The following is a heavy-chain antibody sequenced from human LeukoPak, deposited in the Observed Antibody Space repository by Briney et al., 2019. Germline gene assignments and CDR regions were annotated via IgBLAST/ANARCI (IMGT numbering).Heavy chain of an antibody. J-gene: IGHJ4*02. D-gene: IGHD6-19*01. CDR3: ARVGPSSGFDY. Sequence: AGGSLRLSCAASGFTFDDYAMHWVRQAPGKGLEWVSGISWNSGSIGYADSVKGRFTISRHNAKNSLYLQMNSLRAEDTAVYYCARVGPSSGFDYWGQGTLVTVSS. CDR1: GFTFDDYA. V-gene: IGHV3-9*01. CDR2: ISWNSGSI.